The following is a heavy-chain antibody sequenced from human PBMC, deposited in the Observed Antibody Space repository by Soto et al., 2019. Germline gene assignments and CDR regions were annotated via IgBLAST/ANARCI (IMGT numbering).Heavy chain of an antibody. D-gene: IGHD1-26*01. CDR3: ARGRVVGAFFDY. CDR2: INHSGST. V-gene: IGHV4-34*01. CDR1: GGSFSGYY. J-gene: IGHJ4*02. Sequence: PSETLSLTCAVYGGSFSGYYWSWIRQPPGKGLEWIGEINHSGSTNYNPSLKSRVTTSVDTSKNQFSLKLSSVTAADTAVYYCARGRVVGAFFDYWGQGTLVTVS.